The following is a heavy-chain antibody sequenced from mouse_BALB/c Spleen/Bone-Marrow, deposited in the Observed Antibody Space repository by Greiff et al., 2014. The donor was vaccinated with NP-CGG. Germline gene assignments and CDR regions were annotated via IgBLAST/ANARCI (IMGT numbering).Heavy chain of an antibody. D-gene: IGHD3-1*01. V-gene: IGHV2-2*02. J-gene: IGHJ2*01. Sequence: QVQLQQSGPGLVQPSQSLSITCTVSGSSLTTYGVHWVRQSPGKGLEWLGVIWTGGSTDYNAAFISRLNISKDNSKSQVFFEMNSLQTNDTAIYYCARNHRGYYFDYWGQGTTLTVSS. CDR2: IWTGGST. CDR3: ARNHRGYYFDY. CDR1: GSSLTTYG.